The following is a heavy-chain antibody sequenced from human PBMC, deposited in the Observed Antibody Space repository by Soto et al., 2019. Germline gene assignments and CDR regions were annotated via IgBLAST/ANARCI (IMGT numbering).Heavy chain of an antibody. Sequence: QVQLVESGGSVVQPGRSLRLSCEASGFTVTSYAMHWVRQAPGKGLEWVAVISYDGINEYYADSVKGRFTISRDNSKNTLFLQMSSLRVEETAVYYCARDRLRLGELSLIGYFDYWGQGTLVTVSS. D-gene: IGHD3-16*02. CDR3: ARDRLRLGELSLIGYFDY. J-gene: IGHJ4*02. CDR2: ISYDGINE. CDR1: GFTVTSYA. V-gene: IGHV3-30*15.